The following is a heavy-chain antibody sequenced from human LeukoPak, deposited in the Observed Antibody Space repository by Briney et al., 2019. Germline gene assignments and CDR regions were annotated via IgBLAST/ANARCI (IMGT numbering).Heavy chain of an antibody. V-gene: IGHV1-2*06. CDR1: GYTFTGYH. D-gene: IGHD6-13*01. CDR2: INPYSGDT. Sequence: ASVKVSCKASGYTFTGYHIHWVRQAPGQGLEWMGRINPYSGDTNFAQKFQGRFTMTRDTSITTAYMDLSSLTPDDPAVYFCARDQGSLTRSWYTGYWGQGTQVTVSS. J-gene: IGHJ4*02. CDR3: ARDQGSLTRSWYTGY.